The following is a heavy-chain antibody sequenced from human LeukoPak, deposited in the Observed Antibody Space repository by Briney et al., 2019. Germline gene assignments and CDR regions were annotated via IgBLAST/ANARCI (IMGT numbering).Heavy chain of an antibody. J-gene: IGHJ4*02. CDR1: VYTFTTYA. V-gene: IGHV7-4-1*02. Sequence: GASVKVSYKPSVYTFTTYAMNWVRQAPGQGLEGMGWINTNTWNPTYAQAFTGRFVFSLDTSVSTEYLETSSLKAEDTAVYYCARGYTKDMTSVTHFDYWGQGTLVTVSS. CDR2: INTNTWNP. D-gene: IGHD4-17*01. CDR3: ARGYTKDMTSVTHFDY.